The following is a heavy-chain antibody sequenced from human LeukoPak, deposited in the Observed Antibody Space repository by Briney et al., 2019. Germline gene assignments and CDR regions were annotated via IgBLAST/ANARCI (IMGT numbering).Heavy chain of an antibody. CDR2: ISGSGGST. J-gene: IGHJ4*02. V-gene: IGHV3-23*01. Sequence: GGSLRLSCAASGFTFTSYAMSWVRQAPGKGLEWVSAISGSGGSTYSADSVKGRFTISRDNSKNTLYLQMNSLRAEDTAVYYCAREAIVVVPAAILPFDYWGQGTLVTVSS. CDR3: AREAIVVVPAAILPFDY. D-gene: IGHD2-2*02. CDR1: GFTFTSYA.